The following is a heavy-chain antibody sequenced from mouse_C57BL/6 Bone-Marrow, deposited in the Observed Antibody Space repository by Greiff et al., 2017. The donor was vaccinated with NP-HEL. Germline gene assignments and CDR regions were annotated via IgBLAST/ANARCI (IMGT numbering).Heavy chain of an antibody. CDR1: GYTFTSYW. V-gene: IGHV1-59*01. D-gene: IGHD1-1*01. CDR3: ARGGSSPLGY. Sequence: QVQLQQPGAELVRPGTSVKLSCKASGYTFTSYWMHWVKQRPGQGLEWIGVIDPSDSYTNYNQKFKGKATLTVDTSSSTAYMQLSSLTSEDSAVYYCARGGSSPLGYWGQGTTLTVSS. J-gene: IGHJ2*01. CDR2: IDPSDSYT.